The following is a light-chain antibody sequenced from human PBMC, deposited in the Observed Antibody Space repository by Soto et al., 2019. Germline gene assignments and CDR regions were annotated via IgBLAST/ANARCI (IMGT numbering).Light chain of an antibody. CDR1: GSDVGGYNY. CDR2: DVT. Sequence: QSVLTQPRSVSGSPGQSVTISCTGTGSDVGGYNYVSWYLQHPGKAPKLIIYDVTKRPSGVPDRFSGSKSGNAASLTISGLQAEDEADYYCCSYAGDYTVIFGGGTKVTVL. CDR3: CSYAGDYTVI. J-gene: IGLJ2*01. V-gene: IGLV2-11*01.